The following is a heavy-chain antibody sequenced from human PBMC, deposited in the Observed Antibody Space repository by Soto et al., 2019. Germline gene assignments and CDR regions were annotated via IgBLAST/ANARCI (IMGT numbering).Heavy chain of an antibody. CDR3: ARRAHSSSWYLFDP. Sequence: PGGSLRLSCAASGFTFSSYGMHWVRQAPGKGLEWVAVIWYDGSNKYYADSVKGRFTISRDNSKNTLYLQMNSLRAEDTAVYYCARRAHSSSWYLFDPWGQGTLVTVSS. CDR1: GFTFSSYG. CDR2: IWYDGSNK. D-gene: IGHD6-13*01. J-gene: IGHJ5*02. V-gene: IGHV3-33*01.